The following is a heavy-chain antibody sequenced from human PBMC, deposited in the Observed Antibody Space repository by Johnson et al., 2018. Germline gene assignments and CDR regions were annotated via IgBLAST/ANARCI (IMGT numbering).Heavy chain of an antibody. D-gene: IGHD4-23*01. Sequence: QVQLVQSGGGVVQPGRSLRLSCAASGFVFSGFAMHWVRQPPGKGLEWVAIIWYDGRQKYYADFVKGRLTISRDNAKNSLYLQRNSMGAEDTALYYCAKGTVARYYYYHMDVWGKGITVTVSS. CDR1: GFVFSGFA. V-gene: IGHV3-33*03. CDR2: IWYDGRQK. CDR3: AKGTVARYYYYHMDV. J-gene: IGHJ6*03.